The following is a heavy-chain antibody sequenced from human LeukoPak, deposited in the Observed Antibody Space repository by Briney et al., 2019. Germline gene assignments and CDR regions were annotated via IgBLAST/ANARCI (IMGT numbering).Heavy chain of an antibody. CDR3: AREAGSRNKSPNYFDY. CDR1: GDSVSSNSAA. Sequence: SHTLSLTCAISGDSVSSNSAAWNWISQSPSRGLGWQGRTYYRSMWYNDYAVSVKSRITINPDTSKNQFSLQLNSVTPEDTAVYYCAREAGSRNKSPNYFDYWGQGTLVTVSS. V-gene: IGHV6-1*01. D-gene: IGHD6-19*01. J-gene: IGHJ4*02. CDR2: TYYRSMWYN.